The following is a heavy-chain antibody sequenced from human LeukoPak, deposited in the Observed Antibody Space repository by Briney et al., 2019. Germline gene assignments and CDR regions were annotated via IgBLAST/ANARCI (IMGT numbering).Heavy chain of an antibody. Sequence: SETLSLTCAVYGGSFSGYYWSWIRHPPGKGLEWIGEINHSGSTNYNPSLKSRVTISVDTSKNQFSLKLSSVTAADTAVYYCARGIPVFDYWGPGTLVTVSS. CDR2: INHSGST. V-gene: IGHV4-34*01. CDR3: ARGIPVFDY. J-gene: IGHJ4*02. CDR1: GGSFSGYY. D-gene: IGHD2-2*01.